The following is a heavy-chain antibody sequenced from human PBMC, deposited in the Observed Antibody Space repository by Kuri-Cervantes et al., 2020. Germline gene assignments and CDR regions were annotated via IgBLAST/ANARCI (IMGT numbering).Heavy chain of an antibody. Sequence: GSLRLSCAVYGGSFSGYYWSWIRQPPGKGLEWIGEINHSGSTTYNPSLKSRLTMSIDTSRNQFSLKLSSMTAADTAVYYCARHVSNTEYSPWGDPWGQGILVTVSS. CDR2: INHSGST. CDR1: GGSFSGYY. V-gene: IGHV4-34*01. J-gene: IGHJ5*02. CDR3: ARHVSNTEYSPWGDP. D-gene: IGHD5-18*01.